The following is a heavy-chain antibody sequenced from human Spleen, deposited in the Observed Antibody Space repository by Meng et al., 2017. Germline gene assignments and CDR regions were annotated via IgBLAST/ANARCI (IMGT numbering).Heavy chain of an antibody. CDR2: INHSGST. V-gene: IGHV4-34*01. D-gene: IGHD3-10*01. CDR3: AREGYYYGSGSYYNTKWFDP. CDR1: GGSFSGYY. Sequence: ESLKISCAVYGGSFSGYYWSWIRQPPGKGLEWIGEINHSGSTNYNPSLKSRVTISVDTSKNQFSLKLSSVTAADTAVYYCAREGYYYGSGSYYNTKWFDPWGQGTLVTVSS. J-gene: IGHJ5*02.